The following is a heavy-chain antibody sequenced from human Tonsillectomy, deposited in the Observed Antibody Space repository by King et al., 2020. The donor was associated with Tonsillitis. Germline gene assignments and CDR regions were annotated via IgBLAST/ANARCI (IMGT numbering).Heavy chain of an antibody. CDR1: GGSINIYY. D-gene: IGHD1-26*01. V-gene: IGHV4-59*01. Sequence: VQLQESGPGLVQPSETLSLTCTVSGGSINIYYWSWIRQPPGKGLEWIGYISYTGSTNYNPSLKSRVTISVDTSKNQFSLKLRSVTAADTAVYYCAGGFGGSYGVWFDPWGQGTLVTVSS. J-gene: IGHJ5*02. CDR3: AGGFGGSYGVWFDP. CDR2: ISYTGST.